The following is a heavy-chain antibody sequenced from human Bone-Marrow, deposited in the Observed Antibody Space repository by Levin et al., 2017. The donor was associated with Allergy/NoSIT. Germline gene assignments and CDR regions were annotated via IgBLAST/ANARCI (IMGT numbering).Heavy chain of an antibody. CDR1: GFSFTKVW. D-gene: IGHD2-21*01. CDR3: TTEVWARSIRDDY. CDR2: IKSETDGGTI. V-gene: IGHV3-15*01. J-gene: IGHJ4*02. Sequence: PGGSLRLSCAASGFSFTKVWMTWVRQAPGQGLEWVGRIKSETDGGTIDYAAPVKGRFTISRDDSRSTLYLQMNSLKTEDTAVYYCTTEVWARSIRDDYWGQGTLVTVSS.